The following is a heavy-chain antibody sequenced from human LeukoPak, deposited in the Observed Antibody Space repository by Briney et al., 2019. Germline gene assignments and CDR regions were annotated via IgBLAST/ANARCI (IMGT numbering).Heavy chain of an antibody. J-gene: IGHJ4*02. Sequence: GGSLRLSCAASGFTFSSYAMSWVRQAPGKGLEWVSAISGSGGSTYYADSVMGRFTISRDNSRNALYLQLNSLRVEDTAIYYCGRDWKLDYWGQGTLVTVSS. D-gene: IGHD1-1*01. CDR2: ISGSGGST. CDR1: GFTFSSYA. CDR3: GRDWKLDY. V-gene: IGHV3-23*01.